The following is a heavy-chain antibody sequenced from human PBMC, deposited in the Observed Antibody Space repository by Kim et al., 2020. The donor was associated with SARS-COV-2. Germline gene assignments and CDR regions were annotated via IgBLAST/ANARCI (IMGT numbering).Heavy chain of an antibody. J-gene: IGHJ1*01. D-gene: IGHD6-13*01. CDR1: GFSFSNYG. Sequence: GGSLRLSCAASGFSFSNYGMHWVRQAPGKGLEWVAVIWYDGSYKYYADSVKGRFTISRDNSKNTLYLQMNSLRAEDTAVYYCAKDWGAVGTNEYFKHWGQGTLVTVSS. V-gene: IGHV3-33*06. CDR2: IWYDGSYK. CDR3: AKDWGAVGTNEYFKH.